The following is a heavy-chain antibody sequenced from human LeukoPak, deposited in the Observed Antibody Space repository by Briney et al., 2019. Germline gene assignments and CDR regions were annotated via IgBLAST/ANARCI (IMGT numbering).Heavy chain of an antibody. J-gene: IGHJ5*02. CDR1: GFTFSSYS. CDR3: ARDRLQQQPPPGWFDP. D-gene: IGHD6-13*01. Sequence: GGSLRLSCAASGFTFSSYSMNWVRQAPGKGLEWVSSISSSSYIYYADSVKGRFTISRDNAKNSLYLQMNSLRAEDTAVYYCARDRLQQQPPPGWFDPWGQGTLVTVSS. V-gene: IGHV3-21*01. CDR2: ISSSSYI.